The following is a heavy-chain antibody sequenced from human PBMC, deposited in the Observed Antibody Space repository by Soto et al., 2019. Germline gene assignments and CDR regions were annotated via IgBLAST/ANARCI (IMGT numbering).Heavy chain of an antibody. J-gene: IGHJ4*02. CDR2: IDPRDSYT. CDR3: ARCGSGGSCYGDY. CDR1: GYSFTSYW. V-gene: IGHV5-10-1*01. D-gene: IGHD2-15*01. Sequence: GESLKISCKVSGYSFTSYWISWVRQMPGKGLEWMGRIDPRDSYTNYSPSFQGHVTISADKSISTAYLQWSSLKASDTAMYYCARCGSGGSCYGDYWGQGTLVTV.